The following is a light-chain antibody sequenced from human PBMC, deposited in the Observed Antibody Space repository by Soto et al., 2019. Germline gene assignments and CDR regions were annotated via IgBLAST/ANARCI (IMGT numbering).Light chain of an antibody. V-gene: IGKV1-5*01. CDR1: QTIISW. Sequence: IHMTHSPSTLSPSVLYRVTITFRAIQTIISWLAWYQQKPGKAPKLLIYDVSTWGSGVPARFSGSGSGTDFTLTISSLHPDDFATYYCQQCNAFWTFGQGTKVDI. J-gene: IGKJ1*01. CDR2: DVS. CDR3: QQCNAFWT.